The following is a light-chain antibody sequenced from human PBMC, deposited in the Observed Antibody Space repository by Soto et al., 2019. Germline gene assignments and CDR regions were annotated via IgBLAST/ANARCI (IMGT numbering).Light chain of an antibody. CDR1: QIVSSNY. V-gene: IGKV3-20*01. Sequence: EIVLTQSPGTLSVSPGERATLSCRASQIVSSNYLAWYQQKPGQAPRLLIYGASSRATGIPDRFSGSWSGTDFTLSISRLEPDDFAVYYCQQYVSPPPYTFGQGTKLEIK. J-gene: IGKJ2*01. CDR3: QQYVSPPPYT. CDR2: GAS.